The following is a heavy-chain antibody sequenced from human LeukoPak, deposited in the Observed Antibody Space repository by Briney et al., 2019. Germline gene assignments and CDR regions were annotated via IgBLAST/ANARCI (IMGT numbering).Heavy chain of an antibody. CDR3: ARSYYYGSGSLYGMDV. J-gene: IGHJ6*02. V-gene: IGHV1-69*13. CDR2: IIPIFGTA. CDR1: GGTFSSYA. Sequence: GASVKVSCKASGGTFSSYAISWVRQAPGQGPEWMGGIIPIFGTANYAQKFQGRVTITADESTSTAYMELSSLRSEDTAVYYCARSYYYGSGSLYGMDVWGQGTTVTVSS. D-gene: IGHD3-10*01.